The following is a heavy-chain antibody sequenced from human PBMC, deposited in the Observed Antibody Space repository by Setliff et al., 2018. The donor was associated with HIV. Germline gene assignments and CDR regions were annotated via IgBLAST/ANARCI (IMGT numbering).Heavy chain of an antibody. J-gene: IGHJ5*02. CDR3: ASSIPTEQGPWFDP. Sequence: SVKVSCKASGGTFSSYAISWVRQAPGQGLEWMGGIIPIFATANYAQKFQGRVAITADESTYTAYMELSSLRSEDTAVYYCASSIPTEQGPWFDPWGQGTLVTVS. CDR1: GGTFSSYA. V-gene: IGHV1-69*13. CDR2: IIPIFATA. D-gene: IGHD4-17*01.